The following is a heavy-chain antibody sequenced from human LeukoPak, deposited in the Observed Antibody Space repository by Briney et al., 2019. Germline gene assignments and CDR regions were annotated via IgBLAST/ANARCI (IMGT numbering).Heavy chain of an antibody. V-gene: IGHV3-9*01. CDR3: TKDRAFAGIGVAGSVFDY. Sequence: PGGSLRLSCAASGFTFSSYAMSWVRQAPGKGLEWVSGISWNSGSIGYAFSVKGRFTISRDNAKKSLYLQMNSLRAEDTALYYCTKDRAFAGIGVAGSVFDYWGQGSLVTVSS. CDR2: ISWNSGSI. J-gene: IGHJ4*02. CDR1: GFTFSSYA. D-gene: IGHD6-19*01.